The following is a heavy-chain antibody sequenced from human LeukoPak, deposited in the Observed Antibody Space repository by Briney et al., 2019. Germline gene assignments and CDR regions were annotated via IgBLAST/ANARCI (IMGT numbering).Heavy chain of an antibody. CDR1: GFTFTHYA. J-gene: IGHJ4*02. Sequence: GGSLRLSCIASGFTFTHYAMTWVRQAPGKGLEWVSDISASGSTIRYADSVKGRFTVSRDNSKNTVFLEMISLRVEDTALYHCAKGHGDWGGNYLDHWGQGAQVTVSS. CDR3: AKGHGDWGGNYLDH. CDR2: ISASGSTI. V-gene: IGHV3-23*01. D-gene: IGHD4-17*01.